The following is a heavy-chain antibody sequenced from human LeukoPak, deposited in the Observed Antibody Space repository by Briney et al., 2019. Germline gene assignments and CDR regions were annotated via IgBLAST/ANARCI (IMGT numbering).Heavy chain of an antibody. D-gene: IGHD6-19*01. Sequence: ASVKVSCKASGYTFTSYDINWVRQATGQGLEWMGWMNPNSGNTGYAQKFQGRVTITRNTSISTAYMELSSLRSEDTAVYYCARDLAYSSGWYETIDYWGQGTLVTVSS. CDR3: ARDLAYSSGWYETIDY. CDR2: MNPNSGNT. V-gene: IGHV1-8*03. CDR1: GYTFTSYD. J-gene: IGHJ4*02.